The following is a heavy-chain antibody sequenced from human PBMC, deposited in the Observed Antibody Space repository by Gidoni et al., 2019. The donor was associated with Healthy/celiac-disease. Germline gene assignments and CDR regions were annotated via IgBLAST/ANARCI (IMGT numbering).Heavy chain of an antibody. J-gene: IGHJ6*02. D-gene: IGHD3-10*01. CDR3: ARRRSMVRGDYYYYYGMDV. V-gene: IGHV3-11*06. Sequence: FTISRDNAKNSLYLQMNSLRAEDTAVYYCARRRSMVRGDYYYYYGMDVWGQGTTVTVSS.